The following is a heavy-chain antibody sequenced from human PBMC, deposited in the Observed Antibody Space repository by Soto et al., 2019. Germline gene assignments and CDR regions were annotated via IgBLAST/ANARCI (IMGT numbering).Heavy chain of an antibody. CDR2: IKQDGSAK. D-gene: IGHD6-13*01. Sequence: HPGGSLRLSCAASKFTFSTFWMSWVRQAPGRGLEWVANIKQDGSAKYYVDSVRGRFSISRDNAKNSLYLEMNSLRAEDTAVYYCARVTPYGQQVSYQYMDVWGKGTTVTVSS. CDR1: KFTFSTFW. J-gene: IGHJ6*03. V-gene: IGHV3-7*03. CDR3: ARVTPYGQQVSYQYMDV.